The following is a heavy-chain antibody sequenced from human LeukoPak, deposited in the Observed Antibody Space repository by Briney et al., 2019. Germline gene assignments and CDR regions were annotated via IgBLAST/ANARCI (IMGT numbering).Heavy chain of an antibody. CDR2: ISSSSSYI. Sequence: GGSLRLSCAASGFTFSSYSMNWVRQAPGKGLEWVSSISSSSSYIYYADSVKGRFTISRDNAKNSLYLQMNSLRAEDTAVYYCARAFDSSGYYGDAFEIWGQGTMVTVSS. CDR3: ARAFDSSGYYGDAFEI. V-gene: IGHV3-21*01. D-gene: IGHD3-22*01. CDR1: GFTFSSYS. J-gene: IGHJ3*02.